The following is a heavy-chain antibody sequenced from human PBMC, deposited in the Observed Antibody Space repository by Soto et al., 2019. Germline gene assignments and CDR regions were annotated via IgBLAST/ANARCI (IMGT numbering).Heavy chain of an antibody. Sequence: QVQLIQSEAEVKKPGSSVRVSCTASGGIFGSHGFSWVRQAPGQRLEWVGGFIPIFRTLTYTEKFQARVRIAADEATNTVYLDLSSLTSEDTAVYYCVRDRRSYYSDPHDEFVAADYEVWGQGTMGSVSA. J-gene: IGHJ3*01. D-gene: IGHD3-22*01. V-gene: IGHV1-69*01. CDR1: GGIFGSHG. CDR3: VRDRRSYYSDPHDEFVAADYEV. CDR2: FIPIFRTL.